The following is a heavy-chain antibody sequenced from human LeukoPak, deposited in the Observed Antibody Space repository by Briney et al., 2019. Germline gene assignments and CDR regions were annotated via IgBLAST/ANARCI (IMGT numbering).Heavy chain of an antibody. CDR1: GFSFSDYW. CDR2: TKQDGSEK. V-gene: IGHV3-7*01. D-gene: IGHD6-13*01. J-gene: IGHJ1*01. CDR3: ATPAAGPGAEYSLY. Sequence: GGSPRLSCAASGFSFSDYWMSWVRQAPGKGLEWVANTKQDGSEKYYVDSVKGRFTTSRDNAKNSLDLQMSSLKVEDTAVYYCATPAAGPGAEYSLYWGQGTLVIVSS.